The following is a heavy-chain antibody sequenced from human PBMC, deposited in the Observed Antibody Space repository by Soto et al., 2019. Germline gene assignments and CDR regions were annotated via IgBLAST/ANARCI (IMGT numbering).Heavy chain of an antibody. CDR1: GFRFSNYG. V-gene: IGHV3-33*01. CDR2: LWADGSHK. D-gene: IGHD3-10*02. Sequence: QVQLVESGGGVVQPGRSLRLSCAASGFRFSNYGMHWVRQARGKGLEWVASLWADGSHKIYADSVKGRFTISRDNSKSTLELQMNSLRVEDTAVYHGVRDGIWVVDGSTIYGPPDFWGQGTLVTVSS. CDR3: VRDGIWVVDGSTIYGPPDF. J-gene: IGHJ4*02.